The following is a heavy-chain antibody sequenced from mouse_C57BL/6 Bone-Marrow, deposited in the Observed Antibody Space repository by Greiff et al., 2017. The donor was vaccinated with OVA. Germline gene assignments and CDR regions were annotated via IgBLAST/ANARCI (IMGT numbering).Heavy chain of an antibody. CDR2: ISSGGDYI. J-gene: IGHJ4*01. CDR1: GFTFSSYA. CDR3: TRDQDSNPYYAMDY. V-gene: IGHV5-9-1*02. D-gene: IGHD2-5*01. Sequence: EVKLVESGEGLVKPGGSLKLSCAASGFTFSSYAMSWVRQTPEKRLEWVAYISSGGDYIYYADTVKGRFTISRDNARNTLYLQMSSLKSEDTAMYYCTRDQDSNPYYAMDYWGQGTSVTVSS.